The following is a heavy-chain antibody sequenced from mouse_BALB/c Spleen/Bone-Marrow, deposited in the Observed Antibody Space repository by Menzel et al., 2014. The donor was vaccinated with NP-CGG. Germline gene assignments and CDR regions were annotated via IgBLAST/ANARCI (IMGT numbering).Heavy chain of an antibody. V-gene: IGHV1-4*01. Sequence: VQLQQSGAELASPGASVKMSCKASGYTFTSYWMHWVKQRPGQGLEWIGYINPSTGYTEYNQKFKDKATLTADQSSSTDYMQQSSLTSENSAVYCCARGAGRAFDYWGQGTTLTISS. CDR3: ARGAGRAFDY. D-gene: IGHD3-3*01. CDR1: GYTFTSYW. J-gene: IGHJ2*01. CDR2: INPSTGYT.